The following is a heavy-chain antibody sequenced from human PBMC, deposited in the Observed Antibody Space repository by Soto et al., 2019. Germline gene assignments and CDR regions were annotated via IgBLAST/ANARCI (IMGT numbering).Heavy chain of an antibody. CDR1: GFTFRNYD. CDR3: ASTDRAFYGVDL. CDR2: ISAAGDP. J-gene: IGHJ6*02. Sequence: EVQLVESGGGLVQPGGSLRLSCEASGFTFRNYDMHWVRQGTGKGLEWVSGISAAGDPDYADSVEGRFTISRENAQNSFFLQMNSLRAGATAVYSWASTDRAFYGVDLWGQGTTVIVSS. V-gene: IGHV3-13*05.